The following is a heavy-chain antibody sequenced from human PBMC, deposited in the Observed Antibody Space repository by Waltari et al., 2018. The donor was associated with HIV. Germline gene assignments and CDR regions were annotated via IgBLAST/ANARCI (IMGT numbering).Heavy chain of an antibody. CDR1: GLTFDHYA. Sequence: EVQLVESGGGSVQPGRSLRLSSAASGLTFDHYAMHRLRQVTGKGLEWVSGISWNGGGIGYADSVKGRFTISRDNAKNSLYLQMNSLRAEDTAMYYCAKDRSGNYYNPWFDPWGQGTLVTVSS. J-gene: IGHJ5*02. CDR2: ISWNGGGI. CDR3: AKDRSGNYYNPWFDP. V-gene: IGHV3-9*01. D-gene: IGHD3-10*01.